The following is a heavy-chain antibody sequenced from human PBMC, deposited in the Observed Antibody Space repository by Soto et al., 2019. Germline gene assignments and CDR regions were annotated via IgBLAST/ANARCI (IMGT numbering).Heavy chain of an antibody. J-gene: IGHJ4*02. D-gene: IGHD3-10*01. CDR2: IYYSGST. V-gene: IGHV4-39*01. CDR1: GGSISSSSYY. CDR3: ARQALLWFGEVGGPTPYYFDY. Sequence: QLQLQESGPGLVKPSETLSLTCTVSGGSISSSSYYWGWIRQPPGKGLEWIGSIYYSGSTYYNPSLKSRVTISVDTSKNQFPLKLSSVTAADTAVYYCARQALLWFGEVGGPTPYYFDYWGQGTLVTVSS.